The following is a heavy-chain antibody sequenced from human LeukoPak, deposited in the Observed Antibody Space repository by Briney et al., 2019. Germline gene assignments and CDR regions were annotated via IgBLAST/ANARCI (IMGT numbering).Heavy chain of an antibody. V-gene: IGHV3-30*04. J-gene: IGHJ6*02. CDR3: ARAPSSGWTPRYYYYYGMDV. CDR2: ISYDGSNK. D-gene: IGHD6-19*01. CDR1: GFTFSSYA. Sequence: GGSLRLSCAASGFTFSSYAMHWVRQAPGKGLEWVAVISYDGSNKYCADSVKGRFTISRDNSKNTLYLQMNSLRAEDTAVYYCARAPSSGWTPRYYYYYGMDVWGQGTTVTVSS.